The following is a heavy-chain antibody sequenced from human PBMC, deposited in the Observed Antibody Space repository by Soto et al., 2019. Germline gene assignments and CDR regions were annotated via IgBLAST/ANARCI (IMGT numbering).Heavy chain of an antibody. V-gene: IGHV3-15*07. CDR2: IKSKTDGGTT. D-gene: IGHD2-15*01. J-gene: IGHJ6*02. Sequence: GGSLRLSCAASGFTFSNAWMNWVRQAPGKGLEWVGRIKSKTDGGTTDYAAPVKGRFTISRDDSKNTLYLQMNSLKTEDTAVYYCTTEDMGYYYYGMDVWGQGTTVTVSS. CDR3: TTEDMGYYYYGMDV. CDR1: GFTFSNAW.